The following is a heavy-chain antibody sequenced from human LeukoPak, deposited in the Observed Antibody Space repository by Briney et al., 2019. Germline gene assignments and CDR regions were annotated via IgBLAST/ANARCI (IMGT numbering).Heavy chain of an antibody. CDR2: INPNSGGT. D-gene: IGHD3-3*01. J-gene: IGHJ4*02. Sequence: ASVKVSCKASGYTFTGYYMHWVRQAPGQGLEWMGWINPNSGGTNYAQKFQGRVTMTRDTSISTAYMELSRLRSDDTAVYYCARGAEFLEWLPFDYWGQGTLVTVSS. CDR1: GYTFTGYY. CDR3: ARGAEFLEWLPFDY. V-gene: IGHV1-2*02.